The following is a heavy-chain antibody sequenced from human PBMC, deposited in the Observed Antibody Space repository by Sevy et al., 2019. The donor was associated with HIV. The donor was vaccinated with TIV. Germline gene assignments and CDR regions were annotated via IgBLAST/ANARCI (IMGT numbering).Heavy chain of an antibody. CDR3: ARGPKPLHSDYGDYRGVGYCFDS. CDR1: GESFSNYY. D-gene: IGHD4-17*01. J-gene: IGHJ4*02. V-gene: IGHV4-34*01. Sequence: SQTLSLTCAVYGESFSNYYWSWIRLSPGKGLESIGEIDHSGRSDYNPSLKSRVTMSVDTSKNQFSLKLTSVTAADTAVYYCARGPKPLHSDYGDYRGVGYCFDSWGQGTLVTVSS. CDR2: IDHSGRS.